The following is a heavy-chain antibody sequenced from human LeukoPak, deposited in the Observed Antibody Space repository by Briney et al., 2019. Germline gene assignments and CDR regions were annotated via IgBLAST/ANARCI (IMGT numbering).Heavy chain of an antibody. CDR3: ARSPGYSYARDDY. Sequence: SETLSLTCAVYGGSFSGYYRGWIRQPPGKGLEWTGEINHSGSTNYNPSLKSRVTISVDTSKNQFSLKLSSVTAADTAVYYCARSPGYSYARDDYWGQGTLVTVSS. CDR1: GGSFSGYY. D-gene: IGHD5-18*01. CDR2: INHSGST. V-gene: IGHV4-34*01. J-gene: IGHJ4*02.